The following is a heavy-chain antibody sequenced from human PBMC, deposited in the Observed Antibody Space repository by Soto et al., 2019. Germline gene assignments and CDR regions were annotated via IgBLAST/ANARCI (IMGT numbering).Heavy chain of an antibody. CDR1: GCTFSTYW. CDR3: ARDTLGPFDS. V-gene: IGHV3-7*01. Sequence: EVQLLESGGGLVQPGGYLRLSCAASGCTFSTYWMSWVRQAPGKGLEWVANIKQDGSEKYYVDSVKGRFTISRDNAKNSLDLQMNSLRTEDTAVYFCARDTLGPFDSWGLGTLVTVSS. D-gene: IGHD1-26*01. J-gene: IGHJ4*02. CDR2: IKQDGSEK.